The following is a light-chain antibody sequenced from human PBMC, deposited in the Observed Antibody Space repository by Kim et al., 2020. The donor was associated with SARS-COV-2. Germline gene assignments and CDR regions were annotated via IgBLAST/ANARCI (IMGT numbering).Light chain of an antibody. J-gene: IGKJ2*01. CDR2: GAS. CDR3: QQYGSSPYT. CDR1: NKVVSSN. Sequence: PREKPAPSSSAGNKVVSSNLAWYQQKPGQAPRLLIYGASSRATGIPARFSGSGSGTDFTLTISRLQSEDFAVYYCQQYGSSPYTFGQGTKLEI. V-gene: IGKV3-20*01.